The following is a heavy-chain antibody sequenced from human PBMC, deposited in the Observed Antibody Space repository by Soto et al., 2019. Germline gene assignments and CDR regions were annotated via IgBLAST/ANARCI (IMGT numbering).Heavy chain of an antibody. Sequence: EEQLVETGGGSIQPGGSLRLSCAVSGFTVIRDYMNWVRQAPGKGLEWVSVIYSGGTTYHADSVKGRFTISRDNSGNTLFLQMNSLRAEDTAMYYCARSTEWNAFELWGQGTMVTVSS. V-gene: IGHV3-53*02. CDR3: ARSTEWNAFEL. CDR1: GFTVIRDY. CDR2: IYSGGTT. D-gene: IGHD3-3*01. J-gene: IGHJ3*01.